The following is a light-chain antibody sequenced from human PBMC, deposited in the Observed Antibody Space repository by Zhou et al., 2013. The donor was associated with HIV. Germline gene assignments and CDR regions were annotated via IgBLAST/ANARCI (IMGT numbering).Light chain of an antibody. Sequence: DVVMTQSPLSLPGTPGEPASISCRSSQSLLHTNGYNYLDWYLQKPGQSPQLLIYLGSYRASGVPDRFSGSGSGTDFTLKISRVEAEDVGVYYCIARLILGLSLFGGGTKVEIK. J-gene: IGKJ4*01. CDR3: IARLILGLSL. CDR2: LGS. CDR1: QSLLHTNGYNY. V-gene: IGKV2-28*01.